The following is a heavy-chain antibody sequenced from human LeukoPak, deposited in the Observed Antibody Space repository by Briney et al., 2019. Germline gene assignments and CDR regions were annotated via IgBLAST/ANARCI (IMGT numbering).Heavy chain of an antibody. D-gene: IGHD3-16*01. Sequence: GGSLRLSCAASGFSFSFYAMNWVRQAPGKGLEWVSAITGNGDSTYYADSVQGRFTISRDNSKNTPFLQMNSLRAEDTAVYYCVKGPSSGIWSYTDYWGQGTLVTVSS. CDR1: GFSFSFYA. V-gene: IGHV3-23*01. J-gene: IGHJ4*02. CDR2: ITGNGDST. CDR3: VKGPSSGIWSYTDY.